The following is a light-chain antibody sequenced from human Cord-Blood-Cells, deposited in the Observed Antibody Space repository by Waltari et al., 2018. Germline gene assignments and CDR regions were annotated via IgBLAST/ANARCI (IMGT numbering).Light chain of an antibody. Sequence: QLVLTQSPSASASLGASVKLTCTLSSGHSSYAIAWHQQQPEKGPRYLMKLNSDGRHSKGGGVPARFSGSSSGAERYLTISSLQSEDEADYYCQTWGTGFWVFGGGTKLTVL. CDR2: LNSDGRH. J-gene: IGLJ3*02. CDR1: SGHSSYA. CDR3: QTWGTGFWV. V-gene: IGLV4-69*01.